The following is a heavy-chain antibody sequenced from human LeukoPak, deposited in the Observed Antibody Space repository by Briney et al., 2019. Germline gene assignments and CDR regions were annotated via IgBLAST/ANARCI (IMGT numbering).Heavy chain of an antibody. CDR3: ARDRPFDILTGYSYYFGY. D-gene: IGHD3-9*01. CDR1: GFTFSSYA. V-gene: IGHV3-30*04. CDR2: ISYDGSNK. J-gene: IGHJ4*02. Sequence: GGSLRLSCAASGFTFSSYAMHWVRQAPGKGLEWVAVISYDGSNKYYADSVKGRFTISRDNSKNTLYLQMNSLRAEDTAVYYCARDRPFDILTGYSYYFGYWGQGTLVTVSS.